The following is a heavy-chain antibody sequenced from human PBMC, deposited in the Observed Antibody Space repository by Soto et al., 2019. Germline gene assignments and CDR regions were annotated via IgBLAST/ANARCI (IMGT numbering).Heavy chain of an antibody. D-gene: IGHD1-1*01. CDR2: FYYSGST. V-gene: IGHV4-39*01. CDR3: ARHHGTYYDGFDI. J-gene: IGHJ3*02. Sequence: QLQLQESGPGLVKPSETLSLTCTVAGGSVSSSTYYWGWIRQPPGKGLEWIATFYYSGSTYHNPSLNSRVTISADTSKNQFSLKLSSVTATDTAVYYCARHHGTYYDGFDIWGQGTMVTVSS. CDR1: GGSVSSSTYY.